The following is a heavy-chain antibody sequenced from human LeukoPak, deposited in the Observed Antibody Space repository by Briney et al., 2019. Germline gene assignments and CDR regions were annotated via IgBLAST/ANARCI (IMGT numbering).Heavy chain of an antibody. Sequence: GGSLRLSCAASGFTFSDYYMSWIRQAPGKGLEWVSYISSSGSSKYYADSVKGRFTISRDNAKNSLYLQMNSLRAEDTAVYYCAREISAAGTVVWGQGTLVTVSS. D-gene: IGHD6-13*01. CDR2: ISSSGSSK. V-gene: IGHV3-11*04. CDR3: AREISAAGTVV. J-gene: IGHJ4*02. CDR1: GFTFSDYY.